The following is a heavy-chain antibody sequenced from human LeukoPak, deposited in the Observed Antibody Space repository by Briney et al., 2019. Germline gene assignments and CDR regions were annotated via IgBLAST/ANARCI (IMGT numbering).Heavy chain of an antibody. Sequence: SETLSLTCTVSGDSISSSSYCWDWIRQPPGKGLEWIGNIYNSANTHYNPSLKTRITMSVDTSKNQFSLKLNSVTAANTGIDYCAKHSRSAYTGYENAFDIWGQGTMVTVSS. D-gene: IGHD5-12*01. CDR1: GDSISSSSYC. CDR2: IYNSANT. CDR3: AKHSRSAYTGYENAFDI. V-gene: IGHV4-39*01. J-gene: IGHJ3*02.